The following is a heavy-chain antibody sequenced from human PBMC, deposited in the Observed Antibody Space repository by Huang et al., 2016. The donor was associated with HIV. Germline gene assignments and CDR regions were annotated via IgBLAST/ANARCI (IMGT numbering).Heavy chain of an antibody. CDR3: AHTGFHNGWFYDYSFDV. V-gene: IGHV2-5*01. Sequence: QITLKESGPTLVKPTQTLTLTCTFSGFSLTSAVGVGWIRQPPGKALEWLALIYYNDDKTYSPSLKSRLTSSKDTSKNQVVLTLTNMDPVDTATYYCAHTGFHNGWFYDYSFDVWGQGTMVTVSS. CDR2: IYYNDDK. J-gene: IGHJ3*01. D-gene: IGHD3-3*01. CDR1: GFSLTSAVG.